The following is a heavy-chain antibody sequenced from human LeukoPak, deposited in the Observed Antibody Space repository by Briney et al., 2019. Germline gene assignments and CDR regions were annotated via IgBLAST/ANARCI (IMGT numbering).Heavy chain of an antibody. V-gene: IGHV3-23*01. CDR3: ASWGYYFYYFDY. CDR1: GFTFSSYA. D-gene: IGHD2/OR15-2a*01. CDR2: IISSGGST. Sequence: GGSLRLSCAASGFTFSSYAMSWVRQAPGKGLEWVSAIISSGGSTYYADSVKGWFTISRDNSKNTLYLQMNSLRAEDTAVYYCASWGYYFYYFDYWGQGTLVTVSS. J-gene: IGHJ4*02.